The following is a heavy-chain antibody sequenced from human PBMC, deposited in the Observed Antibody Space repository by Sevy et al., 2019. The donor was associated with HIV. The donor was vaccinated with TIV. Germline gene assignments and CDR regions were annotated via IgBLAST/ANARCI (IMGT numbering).Heavy chain of an antibody. Sequence: GGSMRLSCAASGFTFSSYSMNWVRQAPGKGLEWVSYISSSSSTIYYADSVKGRFTISRDNAKNSLYLQMNSLRDEDTAVYYCARAPTVVVMTTVYYYGMDVWGQGTTVTVSS. CDR2: ISSSSSTI. CDR1: GFTFSSYS. J-gene: IGHJ6*02. V-gene: IGHV3-48*02. D-gene: IGHD3-22*01. CDR3: ARAPTVVVMTTVYYYGMDV.